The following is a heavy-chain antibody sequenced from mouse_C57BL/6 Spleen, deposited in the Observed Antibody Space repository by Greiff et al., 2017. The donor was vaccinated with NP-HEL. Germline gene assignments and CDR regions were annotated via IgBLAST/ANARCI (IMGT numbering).Heavy chain of an antibody. V-gene: IGHV1-26*01. Sequence: VQLQQSGPELVEPGASVKISCKASGYTFTDYYMNWVKQSHGKSLEWIGDINPNNGGTSYNQKFKGKATLTVDKSSSTAYMELRSLTSEDSAVYYCARFTTVVAGFDYWGQGTTLTVSS. D-gene: IGHD1-1*01. CDR1: GYTFTDYY. J-gene: IGHJ2*01. CDR2: INPNNGGT. CDR3: ARFTTVVAGFDY.